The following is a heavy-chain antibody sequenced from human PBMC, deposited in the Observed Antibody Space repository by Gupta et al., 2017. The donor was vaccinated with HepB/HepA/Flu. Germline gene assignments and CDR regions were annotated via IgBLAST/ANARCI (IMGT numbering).Heavy chain of an antibody. J-gene: IGHJ4*02. CDR3: ARASGGWNLPYYFDY. Sequence: QVQLVESGGGLVKPGGSLRLSCAASEFTLRDYYMNWIPQAPGKGLEWVSCISGSGRSIFYADSVKGRFTISRDNAKNSLYLEMNTLRAEDTAVYYCARASGGWNLPYYFDYWGQGALVTVSS. V-gene: IGHV3-11*01. CDR1: EFTLRDYY. CDR2: ISGSGRSI. D-gene: IGHD1-7*01.